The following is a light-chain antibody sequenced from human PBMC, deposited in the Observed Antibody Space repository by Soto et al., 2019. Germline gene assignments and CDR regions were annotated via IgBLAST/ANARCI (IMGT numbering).Light chain of an antibody. V-gene: IGKV3-20*01. Sequence: EIVLTQSPRTLSLSPGERATLSCRASQSVTSSYLAWYRQNPGQPPRLLIYAASRRATAIPDRFIGSGSGTDFTLTISRLEPEDFAVYYCQQYGTSPGTFGQGTKVEIK. CDR2: AAS. CDR1: QSVTSSY. CDR3: QQYGTSPGT. J-gene: IGKJ1*01.